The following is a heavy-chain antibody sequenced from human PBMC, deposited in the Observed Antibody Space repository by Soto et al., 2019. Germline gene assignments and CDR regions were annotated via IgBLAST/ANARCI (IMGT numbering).Heavy chain of an antibody. CDR2: IIPLFGTP. J-gene: IGHJ4*02. V-gene: IGHV1-69*06. CDR3: ARGWETVGTTTPFAY. D-gene: IGHD1-26*01. Sequence: SVKVSCKASGRTFSNYAINWVRQAPGQGLGWMGGIIPLFGTPNYAQKFQGRVTFTAHKSTSTAYMELRSLRSDDTAVYYCARGWETVGTTTPFAYWGQGTLVTVSS. CDR1: GRTFSNYA.